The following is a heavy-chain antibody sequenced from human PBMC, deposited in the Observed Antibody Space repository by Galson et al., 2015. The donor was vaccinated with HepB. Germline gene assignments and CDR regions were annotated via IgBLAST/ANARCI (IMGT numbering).Heavy chain of an antibody. CDR1: GGSISSSSYY. D-gene: IGHD6-13*01. Sequence: ETLSLTCTVSGGSISSSSYYWGWIRQPPGKGLEWIGSIYYSGSTYYNPSLKSRVTISVDTSKNQFSLKLSSVTAADTAVYYCARMVKQLVLLGWDSDAFDIWGQGTMVTVSS. CDR2: IYYSGST. V-gene: IGHV4-39*01. CDR3: ARMVKQLVLLGWDSDAFDI. J-gene: IGHJ3*02.